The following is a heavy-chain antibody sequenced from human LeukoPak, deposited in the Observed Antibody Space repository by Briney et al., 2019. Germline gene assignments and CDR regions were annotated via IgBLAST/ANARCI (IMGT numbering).Heavy chain of an antibody. Sequence: ASVKVSCKASGYTFTSYGISWVRQAPGQGLEWMGWISAYNGNTNYAQKLQGRVTMTTDTSTSTAYMELRSLRSDDTAVYYCARGKAGLIGDYDFWSGYSGVWFDPWGQGTLVTVSS. CDR3: ARGKAGLIGDYDFWSGYSGVWFDP. J-gene: IGHJ5*02. CDR1: GYTFTSYG. D-gene: IGHD3-3*01. V-gene: IGHV1-18*01. CDR2: ISAYNGNT.